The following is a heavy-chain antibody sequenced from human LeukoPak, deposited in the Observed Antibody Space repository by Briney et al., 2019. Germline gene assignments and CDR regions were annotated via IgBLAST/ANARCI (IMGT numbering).Heavy chain of an antibody. CDR2: IIPIFGTA. V-gene: IGHV1-69*05. Sequence: ASVKVSCKASGGTFSSYAISWVRQAPGQGLEWMGGIIPIFGTANYAQKLQGRVTMTTDTSTSTAYMELRSLRSDDTAVYYCARKSIAVAGTDYWGQGTLVTVSS. J-gene: IGHJ4*02. D-gene: IGHD6-19*01. CDR3: ARKSIAVAGTDY. CDR1: GGTFSSYA.